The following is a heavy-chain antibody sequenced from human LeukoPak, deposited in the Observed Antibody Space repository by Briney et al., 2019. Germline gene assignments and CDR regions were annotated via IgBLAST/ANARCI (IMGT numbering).Heavy chain of an antibody. CDR3: ARSTTVVTDGWFAP. CDR2: ISYIGST. Sequence: SETLSLTCNVSGGSIGSYYWHWIRQPPGKGLEWIGYISYIGSTNYNPSLKSRITISLGTSKNQVSLMLSSVTAADTAVYYCARSTTVVTDGWFAPWGQGTLVTVSS. V-gene: IGHV4-59*08. CDR1: GGSIGSYY. J-gene: IGHJ5*02. D-gene: IGHD4-23*01.